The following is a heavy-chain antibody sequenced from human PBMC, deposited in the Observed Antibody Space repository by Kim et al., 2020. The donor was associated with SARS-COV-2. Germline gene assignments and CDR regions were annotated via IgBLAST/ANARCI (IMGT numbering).Heavy chain of an antibody. CDR1: GGSISSYY. D-gene: IGHD6-6*01. CDR2: IYYSGST. CDR3: ARGGAARFYYYYGMDV. V-gene: IGHV4-59*13. J-gene: IGHJ6*02. Sequence: SETLPLTCTVSGGSISSYYWSWIRQPPGKGLEWIGYIYYSGSTNYNPSLKSRVTISVDTSKNQFSLKLSSVTAADTAVYYCARGGAARFYYYYGMDVWGQGTTVTVSS.